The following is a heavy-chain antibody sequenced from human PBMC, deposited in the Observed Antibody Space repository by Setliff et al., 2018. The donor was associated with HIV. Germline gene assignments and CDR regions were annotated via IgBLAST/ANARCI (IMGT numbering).Heavy chain of an antibody. CDR1: GGSFSGYY. CDR2: INHSGST. CDR3: ARSSGSGSYCFRYGVDV. Sequence: KTSETLSLTCAVYGGSFSGYYWSWIRQPPGKGLEWIGEINHSGSTNYNPSLKSRVTTSVDMSKNQFSLILRSVTAADTAMYYCARSSGSGSYCFRYGVDVWGQGTTVTVSS. J-gene: IGHJ6*02. V-gene: IGHV4-34*01. D-gene: IGHD3-10*01.